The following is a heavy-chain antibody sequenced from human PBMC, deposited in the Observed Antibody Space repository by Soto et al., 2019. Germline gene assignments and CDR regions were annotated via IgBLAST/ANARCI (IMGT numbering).Heavy chain of an antibody. CDR3: ARVTWFYGMDV. CDR1: GGSISSYY. D-gene: IGHD3-9*01. Sequence: PSETLSLTCTASGGSISSYYWSWIRQPPGKGLEWIGYIYYSGSTNYNPSLKSRVTISVDTSKNQFSLKLSSVTAADTAVYYCARVTWFYGMDVWGQGTTVTVSS. J-gene: IGHJ6*02. CDR2: IYYSGST. V-gene: IGHV4-59*01.